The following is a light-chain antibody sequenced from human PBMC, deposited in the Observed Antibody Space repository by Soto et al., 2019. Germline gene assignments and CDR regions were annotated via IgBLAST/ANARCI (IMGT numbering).Light chain of an antibody. J-gene: IGLJ3*02. CDR2: GNS. V-gene: IGLV1-40*01. CDR1: SSNIGAGYD. CDR3: RPYDSRLSGWV. Sequence: QSVLTQPPSVSGAPGQRITISCTGSSSNIGAGYDVHWYQQLPGTAPKLLIYGNSNRPSGVPDRFSGSKSGTSASLAITGLQAEDEADYYRRPYDSRLSGWVFGGGTKLTVL.